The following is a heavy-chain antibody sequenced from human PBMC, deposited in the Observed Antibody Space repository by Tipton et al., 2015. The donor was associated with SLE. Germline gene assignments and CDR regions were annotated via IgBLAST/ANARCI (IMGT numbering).Heavy chain of an antibody. CDR2: IYYSGST. D-gene: IGHD1-7*01. CDR1: GGSISSYY. J-gene: IGHJ4*02. Sequence: TLSLTCTVSGGSISSYYWSWIRQPPGKGLEWIGYIYYSGSTNYNPSLESRLTMSVDTSKNQFSLKLTSVTAADTAVYYCARGELYSGASLYYFESWGQGTLVTVSS. CDR3: ARGELYSGASLYYFES. V-gene: IGHV4-59*01.